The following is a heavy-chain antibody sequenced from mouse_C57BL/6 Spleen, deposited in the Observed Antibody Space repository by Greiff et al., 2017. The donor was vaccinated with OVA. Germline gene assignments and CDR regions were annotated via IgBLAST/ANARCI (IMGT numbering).Heavy chain of an antibody. V-gene: IGHV5-16*01. D-gene: IGHD2-3*01. CDR2: INYDGSST. CDR1: GFTFSDYY. CDR3: GRINYDGYYYAMDY. J-gene: IGHJ4*01. Sequence: EVKLVESEGGLVQPGSSMKLSCTASGFTFSDYYMAWVRQVPEKGLEWVAKINYDGSSTYYLDSLKSRFIISRYNAKNILYLQMSSLKSEDTATYDCGRINYDGYYYAMDYWGQGTSVTVSS.